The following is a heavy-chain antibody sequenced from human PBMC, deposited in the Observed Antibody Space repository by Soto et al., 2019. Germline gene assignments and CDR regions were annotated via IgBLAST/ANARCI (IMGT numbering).Heavy chain of an antibody. CDR3: ARSLRYYDFWSGPYYYYGMDV. D-gene: IGHD3-3*01. CDR2: IIPIFGTA. CDR1: GGTFSSYA. Sequence: GASVKVSCKASGGTFSSYAISWVRQAPGQGLEWMGGIIPIFGTANYAQKFQGRVTITADESTSTAYMELSSLRSEDTAVYYCARSLRYYDFWSGPYYYYGMDVWGQGTTVTVSS. J-gene: IGHJ6*02. V-gene: IGHV1-69*13.